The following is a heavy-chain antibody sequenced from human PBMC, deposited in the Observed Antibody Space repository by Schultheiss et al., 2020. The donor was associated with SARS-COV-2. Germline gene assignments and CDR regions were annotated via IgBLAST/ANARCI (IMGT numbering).Heavy chain of an antibody. V-gene: IGHV4-39*01. CDR2: IYYSGST. D-gene: IGHD3/OR15-3a*01. J-gene: IGHJ4*02. CDR1: GGSISSSSYY. Sequence: TLSLTCTVSGGSISSSSYYWGWIRQPPGKGLEWIGSIYYSGSTYYNPSLKSRVTISVDTSKNQFSLKLSSVTAADTAVYYCARHGLGYPYYFDYWGQGTLVTVSS. CDR3: ARHGLGYPYYFDY.